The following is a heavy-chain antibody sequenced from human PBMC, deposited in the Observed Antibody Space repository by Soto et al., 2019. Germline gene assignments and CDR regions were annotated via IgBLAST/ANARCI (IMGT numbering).Heavy chain of an antibody. CDR2: ISYDGSNK. V-gene: IGHV3-30-3*01. Sequence: GGSLRLSCAASGFTFSSYAMHWVRQAPGKGLEWVAVISYDGSNKYYADSVKGRFTISRDNSKNTLYLQMNSLRAEDTAVYYCARDASNDFWSGYYDYWGQGTLVTVSS. CDR1: GFTFSSYA. D-gene: IGHD3-3*01. CDR3: ARDASNDFWSGYYDY. J-gene: IGHJ4*02.